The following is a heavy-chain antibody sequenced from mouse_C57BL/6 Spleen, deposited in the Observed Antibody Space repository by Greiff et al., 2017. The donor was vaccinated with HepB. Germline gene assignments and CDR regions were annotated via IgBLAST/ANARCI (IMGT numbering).Heavy chain of an antibody. J-gene: IGHJ3*01. CDR2: ISDGGSYT. CDR3: ARDGPPWFAY. CDR1: GFTFSSYA. Sequence: EVQLVESGGGLVKPGGSLKLSCAASGFTFSSYAMSWVRQTPEKRLEWVATISDGGSYTYYPDNVKGRFTISRDNAKNNLYLQMSHLKSEDTAMYYCARDGPPWFAYWGQGTLVTVSA. D-gene: IGHD6-1*01. V-gene: IGHV5-4*01.